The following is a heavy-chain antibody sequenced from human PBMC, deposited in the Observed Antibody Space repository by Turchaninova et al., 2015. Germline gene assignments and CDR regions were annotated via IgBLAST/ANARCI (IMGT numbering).Heavy chain of an antibody. CDR2: RHAKSGLT. V-gene: IGHV1-18*01. J-gene: IGHJ4*02. Sequence: QVQMAQSGTEVKKPGDSVKFSCKASGYTFISYGISWMRQAPGQGLEWMGWRHAKSGLTNYAQKLQDRVTMTTDPSTSTAYMELGSLTSDDTAMYYCARDRDWNLDSWGQGTLVTVSS. CDR3: ARDRDWNLDS. D-gene: IGHD1-1*01. CDR1: GYTFISYG.